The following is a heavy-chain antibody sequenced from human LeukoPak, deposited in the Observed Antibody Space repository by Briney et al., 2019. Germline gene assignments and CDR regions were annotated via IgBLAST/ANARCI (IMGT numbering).Heavy chain of an antibody. J-gene: IGHJ4*02. Sequence: GGSLRLSWAASRFTFNDYAMHWVRHAPGKGLGWVSLINWDGGSTYYADSVKGRFTISRDNSKNSLYLQMNSLRAEDTAVYYCARGRRPSCYADYWGQGTLVTVSS. CDR2: INWDGGST. D-gene: IGHD2-2*01. CDR1: RFTFNDYA. CDR3: ARGRRPSCYADY. V-gene: IGHV3-43D*03.